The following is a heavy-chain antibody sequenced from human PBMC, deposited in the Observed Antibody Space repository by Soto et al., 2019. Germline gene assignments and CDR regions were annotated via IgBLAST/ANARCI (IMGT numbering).Heavy chain of an antibody. D-gene: IGHD3-10*01. Sequence: GGSLRLSCAASGFTFSSYSMHWVRQTPGSGLEWVAVISYDGSNKYYADSVTGRFTISRDNPRSTLYLQMDSLRPEDTAVYYCARGSGGRTPMDRGLITPHYYGLDVWGLGTTVTVSS. J-gene: IGHJ6*02. CDR1: GFTFSSYS. CDR2: ISYDGSNK. CDR3: ARGSGGRTPMDRGLITPHYYGLDV. V-gene: IGHV3-30-3*01.